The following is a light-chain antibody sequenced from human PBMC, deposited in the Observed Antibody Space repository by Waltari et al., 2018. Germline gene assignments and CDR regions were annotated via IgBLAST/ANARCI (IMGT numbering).Light chain of an antibody. CDR2: DVS. V-gene: IGLV2-11*01. J-gene: IGLJ3*02. CDR1: RSDVGGYNY. Sequence: QSALTQPRSVSGSPGQSVTLPCTGTRSDVGGYNYVSWFQQHPGKAPKLMIHDVSKRPSGVPDRFSGSKSGNTASLTISGLQADDETDYYCCSYAGRYTWVFGGGTKLTVL. CDR3: CSYAGRYTWV.